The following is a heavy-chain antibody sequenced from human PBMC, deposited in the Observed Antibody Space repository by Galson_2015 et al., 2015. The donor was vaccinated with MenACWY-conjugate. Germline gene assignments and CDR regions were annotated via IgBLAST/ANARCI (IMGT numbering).Heavy chain of an antibody. CDR1: GSIFTNYW. J-gene: IGHJ5*02. D-gene: IGHD2-15*01. Sequence: QSGAEVKKPGESLRISCTASGSIFTNYWISWVRQMPGKGPEWMGKIDPGDSETKYSPSFQGHVTISTDKSITTVYLQWSSLEASDTAMYYCARHRAIVNWFDPWGQGTLVTVSS. CDR2: IDPGDSET. CDR3: ARHRAIVNWFDP. V-gene: IGHV5-10-1*01.